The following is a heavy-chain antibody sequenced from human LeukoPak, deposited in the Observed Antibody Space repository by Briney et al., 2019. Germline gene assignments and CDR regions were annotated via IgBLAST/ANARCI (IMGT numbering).Heavy chain of an antibody. CDR3: ARAVKYRSGPLTDLLPYYFDY. CDR1: GGTFSSYG. V-gene: IGHV1-3*03. Sequence: ASVKVSCKASGGTFSSYGISWVRQAPGQRLEWMGWINTGNGNTKYSQEFQGRVTITRDTSANTAYMELSSLRSEDMAVYYCARAVKYRSGPLTDLLPYYFDYWGQGTLVTVSS. J-gene: IGHJ4*02. D-gene: IGHD6-19*01. CDR2: INTGNGNT.